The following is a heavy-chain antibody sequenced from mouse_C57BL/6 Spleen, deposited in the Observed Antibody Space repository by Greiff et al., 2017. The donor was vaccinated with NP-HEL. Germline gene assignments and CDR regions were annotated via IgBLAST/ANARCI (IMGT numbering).Heavy chain of an antibody. CDR2: ISYDGSN. D-gene: IGHD2-4*01. J-gene: IGHJ4*01. CDR3: ARRYYDYDGDAMDY. Sequence: EVKLMESGPGLVKPSQSLSLTCSVTGYSITSGYYWNWIRQFPGNKLEWMGYISYDGSNNYNPSLKNRISITRDTSKNQFFLKLNSVTTEDTATYYCARRYYDYDGDAMDYWGQGTSVTVSS. V-gene: IGHV3-6*01. CDR1: GYSITSGYY.